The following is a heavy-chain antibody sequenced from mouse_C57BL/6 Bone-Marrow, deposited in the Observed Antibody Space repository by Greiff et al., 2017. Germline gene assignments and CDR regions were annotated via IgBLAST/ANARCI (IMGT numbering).Heavy chain of an antibody. CDR1: GYSFTDYN. J-gene: IGHJ4*01. CDR2: INPNYGTT. V-gene: IGHV1-39*01. D-gene: IGHD3-2*02. Sequence: EVQVVQSGPELVKPGASVKISCKASGYSFTDYNMNWVKQSHGKSLEWIGVINPNYGTTSYNQKFKGKATLTVDQSSSTAYMQLNSMTSEDSAVYYCARGSSGLARDYGGQGTSVTVSP. CDR3: ARGSSGLARDY.